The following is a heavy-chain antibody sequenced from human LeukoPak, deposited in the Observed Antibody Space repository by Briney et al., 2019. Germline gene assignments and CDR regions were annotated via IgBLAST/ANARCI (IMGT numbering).Heavy chain of an antibody. V-gene: IGHV3-21*01. CDR1: GFTLSSYS. Sequence: GGSLRLYCAASGFTLSSYSMIWVRRAPGQGLEWVCYISSGSRNIYYADARTGRLASARDHAKNSLFLQKNSLRAEDTAVYDWARGENYYASGRSLLPFDYWGQGTLVTVSS. D-gene: IGHD3-10*01. CDR3: ARGENYYASGRSLLPFDY. J-gene: IGHJ4*02. CDR2: ISSGSRNI.